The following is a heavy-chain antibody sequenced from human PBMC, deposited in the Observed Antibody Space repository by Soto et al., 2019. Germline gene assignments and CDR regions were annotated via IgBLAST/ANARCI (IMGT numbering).Heavy chain of an antibody. CDR2: IYYSGST. D-gene: IGHD4-17*01. J-gene: IGHJ3*02. CDR3: ARKRARGDYVLAFDI. Sequence: QVQLQESGPELVKPSETLSLTCTVSGGSISSYYWSWIRQPPGKGLEWIGYIYYSGSTNYNPSLKVRVTISVDTSKNQFSLKLSSVTAADTAVYYCARKRARGDYVLAFDIWGQGTMVTVSS. V-gene: IGHV4-59*08. CDR1: GGSISSYY.